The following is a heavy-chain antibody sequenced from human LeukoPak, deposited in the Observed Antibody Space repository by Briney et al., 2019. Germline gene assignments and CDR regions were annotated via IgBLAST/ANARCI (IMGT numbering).Heavy chain of an antibody. J-gene: IGHJ4*02. CDR3: AKSKSLGLQYFDN. V-gene: IGHV4-4*07. D-gene: IGHD1-7*01. Sequence: PSETLSLTCTVSGGSISSYYWSWIRQPAGKGLEWIGRIYTSGSTNYNPSLKARVTMSIDTSKNQFSLKLSSVTAADTAVYYCAKSKSLGLQYFDNWGQGTLATVSS. CDR1: GGSISSYY. CDR2: IYTSGST.